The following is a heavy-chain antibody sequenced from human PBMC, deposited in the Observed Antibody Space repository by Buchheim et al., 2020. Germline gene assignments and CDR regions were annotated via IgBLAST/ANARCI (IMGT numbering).Heavy chain of an antibody. CDR2: MNPNSGNT. V-gene: IGHV1-8*01. Sequence: QVQLVQSGAEVKKPGASVKVSCKASGYTFTSYDINWVRQATGQGLEWMGWMNPNSGNTGYAQKFQGRVTMARNTSISTAYMELSSLRSEDTAVYYCARGTGQRLLWFRELPYSAYYYGMDVWGQGTT. CDR3: ARGTGQRLLWFRELPYSAYYYGMDV. CDR1: GYTFTSYD. D-gene: IGHD3-10*01. J-gene: IGHJ6*02.